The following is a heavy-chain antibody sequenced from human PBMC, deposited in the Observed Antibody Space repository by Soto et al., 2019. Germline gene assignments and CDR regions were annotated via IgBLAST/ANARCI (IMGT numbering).Heavy chain of an antibody. V-gene: IGHV4-34*01. D-gene: IGHD3-22*01. CDR1: GGSFSGHS. Sequence: SETLSLTCAVYGGSFSGHSWTWIRQSPGKGLEWIGDINHSGRVNYSPSLKSRVAISLDTSKNQFSLTLSAVTAADTAMYYCSTRAYDTNGYFRFDPWGQGTLVTVSS. CDR3: STRAYDTNGYFRFDP. J-gene: IGHJ5*01. CDR2: INHSGRV.